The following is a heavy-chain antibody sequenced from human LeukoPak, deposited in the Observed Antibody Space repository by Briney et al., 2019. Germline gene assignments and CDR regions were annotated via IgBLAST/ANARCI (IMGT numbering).Heavy chain of an antibody. D-gene: IGHD2-2*02. CDR2: FYHSGNT. Sequence: PSETLSLTCTVSGYSISSGYYWGWIRQPPGKGLEWIGAFYHSGNTYYNPSLKSRVTISVDTSKNQFSLKLSSVTAADTAVYYCARRTVYCSSASCYTGGAIDYWGQGTLVTVSS. J-gene: IGHJ4*02. CDR3: ARRTVYCSSASCYTGGAIDY. CDR1: GYSISSGYY. V-gene: IGHV4-38-2*02.